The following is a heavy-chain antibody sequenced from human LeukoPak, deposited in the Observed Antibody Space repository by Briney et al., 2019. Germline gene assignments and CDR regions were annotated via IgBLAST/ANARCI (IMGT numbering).Heavy chain of an antibody. V-gene: IGHV5-51*01. CDR3: ARHISSGWYYVDS. CDR1: GYSFTSFS. J-gene: IGHJ4*02. D-gene: IGHD6-19*01. CDR2: IYPGDSDT. Sequence: GESLKISCKGSGYSFTSFSIGWVRQMPGKGLEGMGIIYPGDSDTRYSPSFQGLVTISADKSVSTAYLQWSSLKASDTAMYYCARHISSGWYYVDSWGQGTLVTVSS.